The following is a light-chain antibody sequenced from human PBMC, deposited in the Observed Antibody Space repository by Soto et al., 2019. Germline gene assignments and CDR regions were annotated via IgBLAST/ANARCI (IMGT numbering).Light chain of an antibody. CDR2: DAS. V-gene: IGKV1-5*01. J-gene: IGKJ1*01. CDR3: QPYTSYSWT. Sequence: DIEVTQSHSTLSASVGDRVTITCRASQSVSNWLAWYLQERGKAPELLIYDASSLKSGVPSRFSGSGSGTEFTLTISSLQPDDFATDYCQPYTSYSWTFGQPTKEAIK. CDR1: QSVSNW.